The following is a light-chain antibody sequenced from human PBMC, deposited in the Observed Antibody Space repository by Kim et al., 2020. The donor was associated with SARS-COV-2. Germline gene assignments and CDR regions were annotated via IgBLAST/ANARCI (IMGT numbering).Light chain of an antibody. Sequence: LSPGESATLSCRASQSVNRDFLAWYQQKPGQAPRLLVHSASTRATGIADRFSGSGSGTDFSLTISRLEPEDFAVYYCHQYGSPPRSFGQGTKVEI. CDR3: HQYGSPPRS. J-gene: IGKJ2*03. CDR1: QSVNRDF. CDR2: SAS. V-gene: IGKV3-20*01.